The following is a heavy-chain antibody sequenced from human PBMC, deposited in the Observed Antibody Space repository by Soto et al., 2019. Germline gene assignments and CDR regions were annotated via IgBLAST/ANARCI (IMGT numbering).Heavy chain of an antibody. CDR3: ARDRGITGTFVRVAGAFDI. Sequence: QVQLVESGGGVVQPGRSLRLSCAASGFTFSSYAMHWVRQAPGKGLEWVAVISYDGSNKYYADSVKGRFTISRDNSKNTLYLQMNSLRAEDTAVYYCARDRGITGTFVRVAGAFDIWGQGTMVTVSS. V-gene: IGHV3-30-3*01. CDR2: ISYDGSNK. D-gene: IGHD1-20*01. CDR1: GFTFSSYA. J-gene: IGHJ3*02.